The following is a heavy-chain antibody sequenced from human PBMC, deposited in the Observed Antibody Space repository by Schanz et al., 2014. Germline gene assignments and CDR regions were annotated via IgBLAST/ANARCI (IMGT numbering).Heavy chain of an antibody. CDR3: AKGMGYCSGGTCYDDYYYGLDV. CDR2: ISHSGGSK. Sequence: DVQLLESGGGLVQPGGSLRLSCAASGFTFNSYAMTWVRQAPGKGLEWVSSISHSGGSKYYADSVKGRFTISRDNSENTLYLQMNSLSADDTAVLYCAKGMGYCSGGTCYDDYYYGLDVWGQGTTVTVSS. V-gene: IGHV3-23*01. D-gene: IGHD2-15*01. J-gene: IGHJ6*02. CDR1: GFTFNSYA.